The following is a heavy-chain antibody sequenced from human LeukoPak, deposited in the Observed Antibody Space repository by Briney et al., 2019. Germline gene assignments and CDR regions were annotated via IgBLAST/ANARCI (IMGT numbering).Heavy chain of an antibody. Sequence: SGGPLRLSCAASGFTFSSYGMHWVRQAPGKGLDWVAVISYDGSNKYYADSVKGRFTISRDNSKNTLYLQMNSLRAEDTAVYYCAKDPCSTTSCYSVYWGQGTLVTVSS. CDR2: ISYDGSNK. CDR1: GFTFSSYG. D-gene: IGHD2-2*01. CDR3: AKDPCSTTSCYSVY. V-gene: IGHV3-30*18. J-gene: IGHJ4*02.